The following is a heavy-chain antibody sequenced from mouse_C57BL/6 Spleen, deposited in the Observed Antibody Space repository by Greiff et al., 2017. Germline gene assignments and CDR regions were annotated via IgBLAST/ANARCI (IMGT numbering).Heavy chain of an antibody. Sequence: VQLQQPWAELVKPGASVKMSFKASCYTLNRSSISVVRQRTGQGFAWSGDIYPGSGSTNYNEKFKSKATLTVDTSSSTAYMQLSSLTSEDSAVYYCARNYAMDYWGQGTSVTVSS. CDR1: CYTLNRSS. V-gene: IGHV1-55*01. CDR2: IYPGSGST. CDR3: ARNYAMDY. J-gene: IGHJ4*01.